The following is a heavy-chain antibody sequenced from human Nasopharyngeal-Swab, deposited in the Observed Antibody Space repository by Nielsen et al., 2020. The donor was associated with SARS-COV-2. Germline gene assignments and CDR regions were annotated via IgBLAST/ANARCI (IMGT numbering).Heavy chain of an antibody. D-gene: IGHD5-18*01. V-gene: IGHV1-69*04. CDR1: GGTFSSYA. Sequence: SVKVSCKASGGTFSSYAISWVRHAPAQGLEWMGRIIPILGIANYAQKFQGRVTITADKSTSTAYMELSSLRSEDTAVYYCARGDSYGASWYFDLWGRGTLVTVSS. CDR2: IIPILGIA. J-gene: IGHJ2*01. CDR3: ARGDSYGASWYFDL.